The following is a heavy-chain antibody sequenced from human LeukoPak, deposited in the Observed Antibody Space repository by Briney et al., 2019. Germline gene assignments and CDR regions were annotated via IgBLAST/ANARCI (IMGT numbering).Heavy chain of an antibody. CDR1: GFTFSSYA. D-gene: IGHD5-24*01. Sequence: GGSLRLSCSASGFTFSSYAMHWVRQAPGKGLEYVSAISSNGGSTNYADSVKGRFTISRDISKNTLHLQMNNLRVDDTAVYYCARVRDVYNHVFENWGQGTLVTVS. J-gene: IGHJ4*02. V-gene: IGHV3-64*04. CDR2: ISSNGGST. CDR3: ARVRDVYNHVFEN.